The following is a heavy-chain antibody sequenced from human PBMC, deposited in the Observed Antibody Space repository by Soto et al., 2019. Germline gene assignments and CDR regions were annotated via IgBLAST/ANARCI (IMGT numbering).Heavy chain of an antibody. CDR3: ARDQGSHPGD. V-gene: IGHV4-4*02. Sequence: QVQLQESGPGLVRPSGTVSLTCAVSGVSISSDNWWSWVRQPPGKALEWIGEIHHSGSTSYNPSLKSRVTMSVVPSKYLFSLTLNSVTAADTAFYYCARDQGSHPGDWGQGTLVSVSS. J-gene: IGHJ4*02. CDR2: IHHSGST. D-gene: IGHD6-13*01. CDR1: GVSISSDNW.